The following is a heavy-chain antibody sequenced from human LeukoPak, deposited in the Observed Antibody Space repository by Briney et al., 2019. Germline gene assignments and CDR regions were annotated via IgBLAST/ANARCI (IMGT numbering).Heavy chain of an antibody. Sequence: GGSLRLSCAASGFTFSRYWMHWVRQTPGKGLVWVSRINSDGSSTRYADSVKGRFTISRDNAKNTLDLQMSSLRAEDTAVYYCARVDCSGGSCYFDYGGQGTLVTVSS. D-gene: IGHD2-15*01. CDR1: GFTFSRYW. CDR3: ARVDCSGGSCYFDY. CDR2: INSDGSST. V-gene: IGHV3-74*01. J-gene: IGHJ4*02.